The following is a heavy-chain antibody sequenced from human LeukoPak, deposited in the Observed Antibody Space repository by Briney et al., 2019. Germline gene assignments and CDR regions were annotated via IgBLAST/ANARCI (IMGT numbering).Heavy chain of an antibody. V-gene: IGHV3-23*01. CDR1: GFIFSNYA. Sequence: PGGSLRLSCTASGFIFSNYAMTWVRQAPGKGLEWVSTISGSDGATYYADSVKGRFTIFRDDSKNTLYLQMNSLRADDTAVYYCTRDTGTTGEVKFDPWGQGTLVTVSS. J-gene: IGHJ5*02. D-gene: IGHD4-17*01. CDR2: ISGSDGAT. CDR3: TRDTGTTGEVKFDP.